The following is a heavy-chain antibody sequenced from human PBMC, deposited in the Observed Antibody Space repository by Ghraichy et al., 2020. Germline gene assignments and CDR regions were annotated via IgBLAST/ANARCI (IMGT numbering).Heavy chain of an antibody. V-gene: IGHV3-33*01. J-gene: IGHJ4*02. D-gene: IGHD1-26*01. CDR3: ARDIWSGSYKYYDY. CDR2: IWNDGNTQ. CDR1: GFTLSSFG. Sequence: GGSLRLSCVASGFTLSSFGMHWVRQAPGNGLERVAIIWNDGNTQYFADSVKGRFTISRDNSKNTLYLQMNSLRAEDTAVYYCARDIWSGSYKYYDYWGQGSLVT.